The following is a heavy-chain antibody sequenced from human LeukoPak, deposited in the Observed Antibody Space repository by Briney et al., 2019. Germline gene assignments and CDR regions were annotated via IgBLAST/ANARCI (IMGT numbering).Heavy chain of an antibody. Sequence: QSGGSLRLSCAASGFTFSSYAMSWVRQAPGKGLEWVSAISGSGGSTYYADSEKGRFTISRDNSKNTLYLQMNGLRAEDTAVYYCAKAPSPNYYYYYMDVWGKGTTVTVSS. V-gene: IGHV3-23*01. J-gene: IGHJ6*03. CDR3: AKAPSPNYYYYYMDV. CDR1: GFTFSSYA. CDR2: ISGSGGST.